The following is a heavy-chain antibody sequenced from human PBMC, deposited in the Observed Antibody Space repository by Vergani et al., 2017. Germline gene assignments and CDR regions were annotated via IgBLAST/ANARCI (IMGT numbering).Heavy chain of an antibody. V-gene: IGHV3-48*04. Sequence: EVQLVESGGGLVQPGGSLRLSCAASGFTFSSYSMNWVRQAPGKGLEWVSYISSSSSTIYYADSVKGRFTISRDNAKNSLYLQMNSLRAEDTALYYCAKDITYRSAGYSGYGSWGQGTMVTVSS. J-gene: IGHJ3*01. CDR2: ISSSSSTI. D-gene: IGHD5-12*01. CDR3: AKDITYRSAGYSGYGS. CDR1: GFTFSSYS.